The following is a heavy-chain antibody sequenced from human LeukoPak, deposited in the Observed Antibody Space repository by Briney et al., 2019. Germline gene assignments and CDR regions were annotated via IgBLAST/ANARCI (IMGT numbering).Heavy chain of an antibody. V-gene: IGHV3-23*01. CDR2: ISESGDTP. J-gene: IGHJ3*02. D-gene: IGHD3-3*01. CDR1: GFTFSSYA. CDR3: ARDGGIAGFDI. Sequence: GGSLRLSCTASGFTFSSYAMSWVRQAPGKGLKWVSSISESGDTPYYADSVKGLFTIPRDNSKNTLYLQMNSLRAEDTAVYYCARDGGIAGFDIWGQGTMVTVSS.